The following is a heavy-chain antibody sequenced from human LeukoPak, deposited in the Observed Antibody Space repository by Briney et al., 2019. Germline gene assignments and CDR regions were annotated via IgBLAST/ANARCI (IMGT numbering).Heavy chain of an antibody. V-gene: IGHV3-9*01. CDR2: ISWNSGSI. J-gene: IGHJ4*02. D-gene: IGHD3-22*01. CDR1: GFTFDDYA. Sequence: GGSLRLSCAASGFTFDDYAMHWVRQAPGKGLEWVSGISWNSGSIGYADSVKGRFTISRDNAKNSLYLQMNSLRAEDTALYYCAKDPAYYYDSSGYSYYFDYWGQGTLVTVSS. CDR3: AKDPAYYYDSSGYSYYFDY.